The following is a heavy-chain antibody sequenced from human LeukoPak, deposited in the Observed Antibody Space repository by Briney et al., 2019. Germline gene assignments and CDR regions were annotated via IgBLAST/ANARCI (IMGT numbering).Heavy chain of an antibody. Sequence: PGGSLRLSCAASGSTFSSYSMNWVRQAPGKGLEWVSSISSSSSYIYYADSVKGRFTISRDNAKNSLYLQMNSLRAEDTAVYYCARDPSSYYYDSSGQLNWFDPWGQGTLVTVSS. CDR2: ISSSSSYI. CDR3: ARDPSSYYYDSSGQLNWFDP. V-gene: IGHV3-21*01. CDR1: GSTFSSYS. D-gene: IGHD3-22*01. J-gene: IGHJ5*02.